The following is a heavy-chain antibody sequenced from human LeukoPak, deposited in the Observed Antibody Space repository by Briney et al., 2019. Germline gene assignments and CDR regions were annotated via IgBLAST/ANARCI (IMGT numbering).Heavy chain of an antibody. V-gene: IGHV1-69*04. Sequence: SVKVSCKASGYTFTSYGISWVRQAPGQGLEWMGRIIPILGIANYAQKFQGRVTITADKSTSTAYMELSSLRSEDTAVYYCARAPNLYYDILTGYPGSYFDYWGQGTLVTVSS. CDR1: GYTFTSYG. J-gene: IGHJ4*02. CDR3: ARAPNLYYDILTGYPGSYFDY. D-gene: IGHD3-9*01. CDR2: IIPILGIA.